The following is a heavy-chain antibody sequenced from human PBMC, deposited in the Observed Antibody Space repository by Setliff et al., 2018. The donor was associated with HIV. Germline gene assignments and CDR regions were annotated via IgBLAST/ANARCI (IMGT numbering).Heavy chain of an antibody. Sequence: SETLSLTCTVSGGSISSDDYSWNWIRQPAGKGLEWIGEIIHSGGTNYNRSLKSRVTISVDTSKNQFSLNLSSVTAADTAVYYCARGGLGVVGAIDYWSQGTLVTVSS. CDR2: IIHSGGT. J-gene: IGHJ4*02. D-gene: IGHD2-15*01. V-gene: IGHV4-61*10. CDR3: ARGGLGVVGAIDY. CDR1: GGSISSDDYS.